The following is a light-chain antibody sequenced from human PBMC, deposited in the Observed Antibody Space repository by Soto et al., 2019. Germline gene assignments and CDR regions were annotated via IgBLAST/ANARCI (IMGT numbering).Light chain of an antibody. J-gene: IGLJ2*01. V-gene: IGLV1-44*01. CDR3: AAWDDSLSGMV. Sequence: QSVLTQPPSASGTPGQRVTISCSGSSSNIETNTVDWYQHLPGTAPKVLIFNNNKRPSGVPDRFSGSKSGTSASLAISGLQSEDEADYYCAAWDDSLSGMVFGGGTKLTVL. CDR1: SSNIETNT. CDR2: NNN.